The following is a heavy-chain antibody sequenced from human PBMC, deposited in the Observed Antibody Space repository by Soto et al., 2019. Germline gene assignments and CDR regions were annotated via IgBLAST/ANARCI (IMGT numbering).Heavy chain of an antibody. J-gene: IGHJ4*02. CDR1: GFSFSSYE. CDR3: AKNRGIIMIVES. V-gene: IGHV3-23*01. D-gene: IGHD3-22*01. Sequence: GGSLRLSCVASGFSFSSYEMNWVRQAPGKGLEWVSAIGDGGDTTYYADSVKGRFTISRDNSKNTLYLQMDSLRAEDTAVYYCAKNRGIIMIVESWGQGPMVTVYS. CDR2: IGDGGDTT.